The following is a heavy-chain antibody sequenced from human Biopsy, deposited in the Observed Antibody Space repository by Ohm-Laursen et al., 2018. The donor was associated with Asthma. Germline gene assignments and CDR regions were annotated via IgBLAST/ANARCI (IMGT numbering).Heavy chain of an antibody. CDR2: ISGSGGST. CDR1: GFTFSSYA. CDR3: AKSVSVWIVATGNYFDY. D-gene: IGHD5-12*01. Sequence: SLRLSCAASGFTFSSYAMSWVRQAPGKGLEWVSAISGSGGSTYYADSVKGRFTISRDNSKNTLYLQMNSLRAEDTAVYYCAKSVSVWIVATGNYFDYWGQGTLVTVSS. V-gene: IGHV3-23*01. J-gene: IGHJ4*02.